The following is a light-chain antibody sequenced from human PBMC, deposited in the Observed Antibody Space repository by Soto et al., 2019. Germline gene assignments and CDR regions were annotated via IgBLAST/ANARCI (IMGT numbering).Light chain of an antibody. J-gene: IGKJ4*01. V-gene: IGKV3D-15*01. Sequence: ELVFTHSPGTLSLSPGERATLSCTARQSVSSNLAWYQQKPGQAPRLLIYGASTRATGIPARFSGSGSGTEFTLTVSSLQSEDFALYFCHQYDYWPFTFGGGTKVDIK. CDR1: QSVSSN. CDR3: HQYDYWPFT. CDR2: GAS.